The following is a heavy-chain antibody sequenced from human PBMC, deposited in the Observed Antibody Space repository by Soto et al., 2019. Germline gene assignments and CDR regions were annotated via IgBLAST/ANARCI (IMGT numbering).Heavy chain of an antibody. CDR2: IRSKANSYAT. CDR3: TRQFHYEDYYYYYMDV. D-gene: IGHD4-17*01. V-gene: IGHV3-73*01. Sequence: GGSLRLSCAASGFTFSGSAMHWVRQASGKGLEWVGRIRSKANSYATAYAASVKGRFTISRDDSKNTAYLQMNSLKTEDTAVYYCTRQFHYEDYYYYYMDVWGKGTTVTVSS. J-gene: IGHJ6*03. CDR1: GFTFSGSA.